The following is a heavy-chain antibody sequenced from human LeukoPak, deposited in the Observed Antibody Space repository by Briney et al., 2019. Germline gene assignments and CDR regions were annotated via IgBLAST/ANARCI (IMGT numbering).Heavy chain of an antibody. Sequence: ASVKVSCKASGGTFSSYAISWVRQAPGQGLEWMGGIIPIFGTANYAQKFQGRVTITADESTSTAYMELSSLRSEDTAVYYCARDGQQLASPEYFQHWGQGTLVTVSS. CDR1: GGTFSSYA. V-gene: IGHV1-69*13. D-gene: IGHD6-13*01. J-gene: IGHJ1*01. CDR2: IIPIFGTA. CDR3: ARDGQQLASPEYFQH.